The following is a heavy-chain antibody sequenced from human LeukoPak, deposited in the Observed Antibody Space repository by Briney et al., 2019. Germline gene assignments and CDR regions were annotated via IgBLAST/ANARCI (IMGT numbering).Heavy chain of an antibody. Sequence: GGSLRLSCAASGFTFSSDSMNWVRQAPGKGLEWVSSISSSSYIYYADSVEGRFTISRDNAKKSLYLQMNSLRAEDTAVYYCARGVVGASPEDYWGQGTLVTVSS. V-gene: IGHV3-21*01. CDR1: GFTFSSDS. D-gene: IGHD1-26*01. CDR2: ISSSSYI. CDR3: ARGVVGASPEDY. J-gene: IGHJ4*02.